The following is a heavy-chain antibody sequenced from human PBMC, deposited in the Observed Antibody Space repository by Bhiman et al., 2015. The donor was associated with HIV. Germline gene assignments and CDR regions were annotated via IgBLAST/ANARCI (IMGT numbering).Heavy chain of an antibody. J-gene: IGHJ5*02. Sequence: QVQLVESGGGVVRPGGSLRLSCTASGFHFNKYGMNWVRQAPGKGLAWVAFIQSGASYNYYADSVKGRFTISRDNSKNSLYLQMNSLRAEDTAVYYCARGSSSSLSAERFDPWGQGTLVTVSS. CDR3: ARGSSSSLSAERFDP. CDR1: GFHFNKYG. CDR2: IQSGASYN. V-gene: IGHV3-30*02. D-gene: IGHD6-6*01.